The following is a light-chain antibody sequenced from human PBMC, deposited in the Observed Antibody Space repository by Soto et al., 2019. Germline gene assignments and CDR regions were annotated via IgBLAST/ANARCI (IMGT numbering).Light chain of an antibody. CDR3: QQYNNWPPWT. Sequence: EIVMTQSPATLSVSPGERATLSCRASQSVRSNLAWYQQKPGQAPRLLIYGAATRATGIPARFSGSGSGTDVTLTISSLQYEDFAVYYCQQYNNWPPWTFGQGTKVEIK. V-gene: IGKV3-15*01. CDR2: GAA. J-gene: IGKJ1*01. CDR1: QSVRSN.